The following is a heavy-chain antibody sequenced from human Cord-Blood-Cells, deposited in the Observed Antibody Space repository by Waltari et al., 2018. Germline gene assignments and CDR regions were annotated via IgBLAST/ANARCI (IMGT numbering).Heavy chain of an antibody. Sequence: QVQLVQSGAEVKKPGASVKVCCKASGYTFTGYNMRWVRQAPGQGLEWMGWINPNSGGTNYAQKFQGRVTMTRDTPISTAYMELSRLRSDDTAVYYCATEGQLVAPFDYWGQGTLVTVSS. V-gene: IGHV1-2*02. J-gene: IGHJ4*02. CDR1: GYTFTGYN. CDR3: ATEGQLVAPFDY. CDR2: INPNSGGT. D-gene: IGHD6-6*01.